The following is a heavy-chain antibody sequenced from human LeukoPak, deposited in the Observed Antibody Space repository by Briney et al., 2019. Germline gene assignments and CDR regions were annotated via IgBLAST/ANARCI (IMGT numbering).Heavy chain of an antibody. CDR1: GFTFSDHY. D-gene: IGHD4-17*01. V-gene: IGHV3-11*01. Sequence: GGSLRLSCAASGFTFSDHYMSWIRQAPGKGLEWVSYISSSGSTIYYADSVKGRFTISRDNSKNTLYLQMNSLRAEDTAVYYCATPPTVTRNYWGQGTLVTVSS. CDR3: ATPPTVTRNY. J-gene: IGHJ4*02. CDR2: ISSSGSTI.